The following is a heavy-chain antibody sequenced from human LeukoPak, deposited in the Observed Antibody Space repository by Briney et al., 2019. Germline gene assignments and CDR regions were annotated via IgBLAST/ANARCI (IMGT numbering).Heavy chain of an antibody. CDR2: ISGSGGST. CDR1: GFTFSSYG. D-gene: IGHD6-25*01. J-gene: IGHJ4*02. CDR3: ARVSGYRTLSFDN. Sequence: PGGSLRLSCAASGFTFSSYGMSWVRQAPGKGLEWVSAISGSGGSTYYADSVKGRFTISRDNSKNTLYLQMNSLRAEDTAVYYCARVSGYRTLSFDNWGQGTLVTVSS. V-gene: IGHV3-23*01.